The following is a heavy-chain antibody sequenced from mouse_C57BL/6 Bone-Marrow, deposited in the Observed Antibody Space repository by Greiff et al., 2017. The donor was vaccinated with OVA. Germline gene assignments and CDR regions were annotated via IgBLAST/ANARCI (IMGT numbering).Heavy chain of an antibody. Sequence: VQLQQPGAELVRPGSSVKLSCKASGYTFTSYWMDWVKQRPGQGLEWIGNIYPSDSETHYNQKFKDKATLTVDKSSSTAYMQLSSLTSEDSAVYYCAREIDGSSLAWFAYWGQGTLVTVSA. D-gene: IGHD1-1*01. J-gene: IGHJ3*01. CDR3: AREIDGSSLAWFAY. CDR2: IYPSDSET. CDR1: GYTFTSYW. V-gene: IGHV1-61*01.